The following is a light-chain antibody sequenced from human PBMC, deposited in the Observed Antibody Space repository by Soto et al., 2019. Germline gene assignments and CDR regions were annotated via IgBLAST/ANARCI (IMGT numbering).Light chain of an antibody. J-gene: IGLJ1*01. CDR1: SSDVGAYDF. Sequence: QSALTQPASVSGSPGQSITISCTGTSSDVGAYDFVSWYQQHPDKAPKLMIYEVSNRPSGVSNRFAGSKSVNTATLTISGLQDDDEADYYCSSYASSSTRVFGTGTKLTVL. CDR2: EVS. V-gene: IGLV2-14*03. CDR3: SSYASSSTRV.